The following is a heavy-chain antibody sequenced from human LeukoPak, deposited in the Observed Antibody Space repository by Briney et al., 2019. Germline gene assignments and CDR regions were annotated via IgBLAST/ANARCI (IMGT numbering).Heavy chain of an antibody. V-gene: IGHV1-46*01. Sequence: ASVKVSCKASGYTFTSYYMHWVRQAPGQGLEWMGIINPSGGSTSYAQKFQGRVTMTRDMSTSTVYMELSSLRSEDTAVYYCARDWGKEMATIPQLFDYWGQGTLVTVSS. CDR1: GYTFTSYY. D-gene: IGHD5-24*01. CDR2: INPSGGST. CDR3: ARDWGKEMATIPQLFDY. J-gene: IGHJ4*02.